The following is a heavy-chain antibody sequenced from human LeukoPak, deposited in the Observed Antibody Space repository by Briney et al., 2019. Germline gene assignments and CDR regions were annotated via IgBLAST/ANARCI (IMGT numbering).Heavy chain of an antibody. V-gene: IGHV1-2*02. CDR1: GYTFTGYY. CDR3: ARSGPYCTNGVCPRSGMDV. Sequence: ASVKVSCKASGYTFTGYYMHWVRQATGQGLEWIGWINTNSGDTNYAQKLQCRVTMTRDTSISTRYMELRRLRSDDTDVYYCARSGPYCTNGVCPRSGMDVWGQGTTVTVS. J-gene: IGHJ6*02. CDR2: INTNSGDT. D-gene: IGHD2-8*01.